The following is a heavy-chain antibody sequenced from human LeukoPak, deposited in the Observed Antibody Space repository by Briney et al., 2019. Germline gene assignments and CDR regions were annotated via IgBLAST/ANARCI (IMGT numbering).Heavy chain of an antibody. CDR2: IKQDGSEK. CDR1: GFTFSSYW. Sequence: PGGSLRLSCAASGFTFSSYWMSWVRQAPGKGLEWVANIKQDGSEKYYVDSVKGRFTISRDNAKNSLYLQKNSLRAEDTAVYYCARDSSPSSYYFDYWGQGTLVTVSS. J-gene: IGHJ4*02. V-gene: IGHV3-7*01. CDR3: ARDSSPSSYYFDY.